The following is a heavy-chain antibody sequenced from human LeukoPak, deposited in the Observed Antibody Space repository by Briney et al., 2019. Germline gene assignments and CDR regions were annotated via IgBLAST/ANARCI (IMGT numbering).Heavy chain of an antibody. V-gene: IGHV1-24*01. D-gene: IGHD3-16*01. CDR3: ATGLITFGGVIVH. CDR2: FDPEDGET. Sequence: ASVKVSCKVSGYTLTELSMHWVRRAPGKGLEWMGGFDPEDGETIYAQKFQGRVTMTEDTSTDTAYMELSSLRSEDTAVYYCATGLITFGGVIVHWGQGTLVTVSS. CDR1: GYTLTELS. J-gene: IGHJ4*02.